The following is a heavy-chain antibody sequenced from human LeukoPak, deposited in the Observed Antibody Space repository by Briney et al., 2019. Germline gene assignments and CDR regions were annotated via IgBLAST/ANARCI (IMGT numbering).Heavy chain of an antibody. V-gene: IGHV1-18*04. Sequence: EASVKVSCKASGYTFTSYYMHWVRQAPGQGLEWMGWISAYNGNTNYAQKLQGRVTMTTDTSTSTAYMELRSLRSDDAAVYYCAREAAGITIFGVSPGWFDPWGQGTLVTVSS. CDR3: AREAAGITIFGVSPGWFDP. CDR2: ISAYNGNT. CDR1: GYTFTSYY. J-gene: IGHJ5*02. D-gene: IGHD3-3*01.